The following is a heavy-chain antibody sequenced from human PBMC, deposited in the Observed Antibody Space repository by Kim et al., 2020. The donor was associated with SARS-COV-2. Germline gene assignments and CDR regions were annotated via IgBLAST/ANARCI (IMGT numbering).Heavy chain of an antibody. Sequence: STKYSPSLKSRVSISADTSKNQFSLRWSSVTSADAAVYYCARGNYATSFDYWGQGTLVTVSS. CDR3: ARGNYATSFDY. V-gene: IGHV4-59*09. J-gene: IGHJ4*02. CDR2: ST. D-gene: IGHD1-7*01.